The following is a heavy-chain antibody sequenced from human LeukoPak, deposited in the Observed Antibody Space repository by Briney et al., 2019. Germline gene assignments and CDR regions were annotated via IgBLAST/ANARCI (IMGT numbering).Heavy chain of an antibody. V-gene: IGHV4-30-4*01. CDR2: IYYIGST. D-gene: IGHD2-15*01. CDR1: GGSISSGDYY. J-gene: IGHJ4*02. CDR3: ARGPVLSCSGGSCYPYYFDY. Sequence: SETLSLTCTVSGGSISSGDYYWSWIRQPPGKGLEWIGYIYYIGSTYYNPSLKSRVTISVDTSKNQFSLKLSSVTAADTAVYYCARGPVLSCSGGSCYPYYFDYWGQGTLVTVSS.